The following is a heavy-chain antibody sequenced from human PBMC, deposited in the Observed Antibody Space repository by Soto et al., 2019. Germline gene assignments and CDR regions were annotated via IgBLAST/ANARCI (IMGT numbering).Heavy chain of an antibody. Sequence: QVQLVQSGAEVKKPGSSVKVSCKASGGTFSSYTISWVRQAPGQGLEWMGRIIPILGIANYAQKFQGRVTITADKSTSTAYMELSSLRSEDTAVYYCARDTYPRIAAVVGAVHYYYYMDVWGKGTTVTVSS. CDR3: ARDTYPRIAAVVGAVHYYYYMDV. CDR1: GGTFSSYT. D-gene: IGHD6-13*01. CDR2: IIPILGIA. J-gene: IGHJ6*03. V-gene: IGHV1-69*08.